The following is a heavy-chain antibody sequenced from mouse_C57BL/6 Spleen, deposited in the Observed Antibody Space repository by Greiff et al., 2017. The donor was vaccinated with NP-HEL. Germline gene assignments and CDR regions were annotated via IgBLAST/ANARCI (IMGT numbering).Heavy chain of an antibody. CDR2: INPSSGYT. CDR1: GYTFTSYW. V-gene: IGHV1-7*01. CDR3: ARSSGYFDY. Sequence: VQLQQSGAELAKPGASVKLSCKASGYTFTSYWMHWVKQRPGQGLEWIGYINPSSGYTKYNQKFKDKATFTADKSSSTAYMQLSSLTYEDSAVYYCARSSGYFDYWGQGTTLTVSS. J-gene: IGHJ2*01.